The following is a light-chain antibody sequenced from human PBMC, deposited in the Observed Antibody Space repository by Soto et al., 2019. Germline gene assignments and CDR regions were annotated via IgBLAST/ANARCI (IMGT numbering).Light chain of an antibody. CDR2: DNN. CDR3: GTWDTSLSAYV. J-gene: IGLJ1*01. V-gene: IGLV1-51*01. CDR1: SSNIGKNS. Sequence: QSVLTQPPSVSAAPGQRVTISCSGSSSNIGKNSVSWYQQLPGTAPKLLIFDNNKRPSGIPDRFSGSKSGTSATLGITGLQTGDEAHYYCGTWDTSLSAYVFGTGTKATVL.